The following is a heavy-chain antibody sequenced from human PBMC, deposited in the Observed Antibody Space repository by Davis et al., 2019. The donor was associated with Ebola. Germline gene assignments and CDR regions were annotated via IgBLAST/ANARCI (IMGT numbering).Heavy chain of an antibody. Sequence: ASVKVSCKASKYTFTTYAMSWVRQAPGQGLEWMGWINTNTGNPTYAQGFTGRFVFSLDTSVSTTYLQISGLKAEDTAVYYCANIPVPGGWGQGTLVTVSS. CDR3: ANIPVPGG. V-gene: IGHV7-4-1*02. D-gene: IGHD6-19*01. CDR1: KYTFTTYA. J-gene: IGHJ4*02. CDR2: INTNTGNP.